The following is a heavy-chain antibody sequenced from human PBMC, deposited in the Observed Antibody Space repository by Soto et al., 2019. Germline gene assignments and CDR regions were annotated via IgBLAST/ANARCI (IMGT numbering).Heavy chain of an antibody. D-gene: IGHD3-10*01. CDR2: IYYSGST. CDR3: ARHDGDLLWFGEPYYFDY. Sequence: QLQLQESGPGLVKPSETLSLTCTVSGGSISSSSYYWGWIRQPPGKGLEWIGSIYYSGSTYYNPSLKSRVTISVDTSKNQFSLKLSSVTAADTAVYYCARHDGDLLWFGEPYYFDYWGQGTLVTVSS. J-gene: IGHJ4*02. V-gene: IGHV4-39*01. CDR1: GGSISSSSYY.